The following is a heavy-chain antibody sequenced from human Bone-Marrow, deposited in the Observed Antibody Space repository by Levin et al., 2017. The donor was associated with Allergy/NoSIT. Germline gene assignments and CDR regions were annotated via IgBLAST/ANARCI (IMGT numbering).Heavy chain of an antibody. CDR3: ATEYYYDSGSPAPFEY. V-gene: IGHV3-15*01. CDR1: GFNFNNAW. Sequence: GESLKISCAASGFNFNNAWMNWVRQAPGKGLEWVGRIKSKTDGGTTDYAAAVRGRFTFSRDDSKNTLFLQMISLKTEDTAVYYCATEYYYDSGSPAPFEYWGQGTLVTVSS. CDR2: IKSKTDGGTT. J-gene: IGHJ4*02. D-gene: IGHD3-10*01.